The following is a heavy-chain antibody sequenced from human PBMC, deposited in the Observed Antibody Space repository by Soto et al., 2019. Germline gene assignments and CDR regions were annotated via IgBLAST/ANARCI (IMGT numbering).Heavy chain of an antibody. J-gene: IGHJ3*02. CDR3: ARVTGSVRTVAFDI. CDR2: ISYDGSNK. Sequence: QVQLVESGGGVVQPGRSLRLSCAASGFTFSSYAMHWVRQAPGKGLEWVSVISYDGSNKYYADSVKGRFTISRDNSKNPLYLQMNSLRAEATVVYYCARVTGSVRTVAFDIWDQGTMVTVSS. V-gene: IGHV3-30-3*01. D-gene: IGHD2-15*01. CDR1: GFTFSSYA.